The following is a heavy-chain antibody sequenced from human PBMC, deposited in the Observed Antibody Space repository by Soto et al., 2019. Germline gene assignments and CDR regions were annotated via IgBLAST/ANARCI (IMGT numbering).Heavy chain of an antibody. J-gene: IGHJ4*02. V-gene: IGHV1-46*01. CDR3: AKGGGTLDN. CDR2: INPRDGTT. Sequence: QVQLVQSGAEVKKSGASVKVSCKASGYTFISYAMYWVRQAPGQGLEWMGIINPRDGTTTYAQKFQGRVTVTKDTSTSTVYMELSSLRSEDTAVYYCAKGGGTLDNWGKGTLVTVSS. CDR1: GYTFISYA.